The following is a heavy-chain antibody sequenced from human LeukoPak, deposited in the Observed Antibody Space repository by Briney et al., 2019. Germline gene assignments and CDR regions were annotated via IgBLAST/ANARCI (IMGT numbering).Heavy chain of an antibody. CDR3: AREPYCSSTSCYNTYYYYYYMDV. Sequence: EASVKVSCKASGYTFTGYYMHWVRQAPGQGLEWMGWINPNSGGTNYAQKFQGRVTMTRDTSISTAYMELSRLRSDDTAVYYCAREPYCSSTSCYNTYYYYYYMDVWGKGTTVTVSS. D-gene: IGHD2-2*01. CDR2: INPNSGGT. CDR1: GYTFTGYY. V-gene: IGHV1-2*02. J-gene: IGHJ6*03.